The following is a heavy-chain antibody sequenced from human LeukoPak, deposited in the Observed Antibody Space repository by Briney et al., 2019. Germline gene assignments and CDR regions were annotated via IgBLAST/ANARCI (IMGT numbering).Heavy chain of an antibody. CDR2: IIPIFGTA. D-gene: IGHD3-10*01. Sequence: SVKVSCKASGGTFSSYAISWVRQAPGQGLEWMGGIIPIFGTANYAQKFQSRVTITADESTSTAYMELSSLRSEDTAVYYCARVDGITMVRGVIHWFDPWGQGTLVTVSS. CDR1: GGTFSSYA. V-gene: IGHV1-69*13. CDR3: ARVDGITMVRGVIHWFDP. J-gene: IGHJ5*02.